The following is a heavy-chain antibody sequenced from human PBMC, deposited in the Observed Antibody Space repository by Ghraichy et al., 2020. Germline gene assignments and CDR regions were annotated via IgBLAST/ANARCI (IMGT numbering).Heavy chain of an antibody. CDR3: ARHRGGGGKDYFDN. CDR1: GDSISSYY. Sequence: SETLSLTCIVSGDSISSYYWSCIRQPPGKGLEWIGYIHYSGSTNSSPSLKSRVTISVDMSKNQFSLKLSSVTAADTAVYYCARHRGGGGKDYFDNWGQGTLATVSS. CDR2: IHYSGST. J-gene: IGHJ4*02. V-gene: IGHV4-59*08. D-gene: IGHD4-23*01.